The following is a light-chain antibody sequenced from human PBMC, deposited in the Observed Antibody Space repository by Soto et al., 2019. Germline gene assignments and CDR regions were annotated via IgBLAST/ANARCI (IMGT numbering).Light chain of an antibody. CDR1: SSDVGYYNY. CDR2: DVS. J-gene: IGLJ2*01. Sequence: QSVLTQPASVSGSPGQSITISCTGTSSDVGYYNYVSWYQQHPGKAPKLMIYDVSNRPSGVSNRFSGSKSGNTASLTISGLQAEDEADYYCSSYRSSGTVVFGGGTQLTVL. V-gene: IGLV2-14*01. CDR3: SSYRSSGTVV.